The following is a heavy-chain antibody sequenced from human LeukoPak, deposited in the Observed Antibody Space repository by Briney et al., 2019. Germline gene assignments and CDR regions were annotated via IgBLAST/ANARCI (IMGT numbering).Heavy chain of an antibody. CDR2: INPNGGGT. CDR3: ARDTCNGGRCFNWFDP. D-gene: IGHD2-15*01. CDR1: GYTFTDYY. J-gene: IGHJ5*02. Sequence: ASVKVSCKASGYTFTDYYMHWVQQAPGQGLEWMGWINPNGGGTNYAQNFQGRVTMTRDTSISTAYMELSSLRSDDTAVYYCARDTCNGGRCFNWFDPWGQGTLVTVSS. V-gene: IGHV1-2*02.